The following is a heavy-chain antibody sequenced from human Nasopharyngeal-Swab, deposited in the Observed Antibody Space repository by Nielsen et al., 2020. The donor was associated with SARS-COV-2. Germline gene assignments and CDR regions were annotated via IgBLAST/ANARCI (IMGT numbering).Heavy chain of an antibody. D-gene: IGHD2-15*01. CDR3: ARDWRRVRMGSVDYGMDV. Sequence: GESLKISCEASGFTFSSYGMHWVRQAPGKGLEWVAVIWYDGSNKYYADSVRGRFTISRDNSKNTLYLQMNSLRAEDTAVYYCARDWRRVRMGSVDYGMDVWGQGTTVTVSS. V-gene: IGHV3-33*08. CDR2: IWYDGSNK. J-gene: IGHJ6*02. CDR1: GFTFSSYG.